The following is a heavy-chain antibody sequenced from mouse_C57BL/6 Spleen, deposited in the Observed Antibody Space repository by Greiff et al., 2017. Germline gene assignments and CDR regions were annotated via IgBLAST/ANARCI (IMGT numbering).Heavy chain of an antibody. CDR3: AYYYYGSSSPSAYFDV. CDR2: IYWDDDK. J-gene: IGHJ1*03. D-gene: IGHD1-1*01. Sequence: QVTLKESGPGILQSSQTLSLTCSFSGFSLSTSGMGVSWIRQPSGKGLEWLAHIYWDDDKRYNPSLKSRLTISKDTSRNQVFLKITSVDTADTATYYCAYYYYGSSSPSAYFDVWGTGTTVTVSS. CDR1: GFSLSTSGMG. V-gene: IGHV8-12*01.